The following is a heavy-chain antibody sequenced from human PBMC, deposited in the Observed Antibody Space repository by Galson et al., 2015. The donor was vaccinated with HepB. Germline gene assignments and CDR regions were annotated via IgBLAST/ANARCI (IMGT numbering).Heavy chain of an antibody. CDR3: ARAQTYYDFWSGSSPYMDV. J-gene: IGHJ6*03. CDR2: IWYDGSNK. D-gene: IGHD3-3*01. CDR1: GFTFSSYG. Sequence: SLRLSCAASGFTFSSYGMHWVRQAPGKGLEWVAVIWYDGSNKYYADSVKGRFTISRDNSKNTLYLQMNSLRAEDTAVYYCARAQTYYDFWSGSSPYMDVWGKGTTVTVSS. V-gene: IGHV3-33*01.